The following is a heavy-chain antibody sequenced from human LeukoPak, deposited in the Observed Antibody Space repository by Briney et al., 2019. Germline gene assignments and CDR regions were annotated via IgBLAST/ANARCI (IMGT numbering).Heavy chain of an antibody. CDR3: ARGVVGVVPAATPHRNWFDP. CDR2: INHSGST. J-gene: IGHJ5*02. CDR1: GGSFSGYY. D-gene: IGHD2-2*01. Sequence: SETLSLTYAVYGGSFSGYYWSWIRQPPGKGLEWIGEINHSGSTNYNPSLKSRVTISVDTSKNQFSLKLSSVTAADTAVYYCARGVVGVVPAATPHRNWFDPWGQGTLVTVSS. V-gene: IGHV4-34*01.